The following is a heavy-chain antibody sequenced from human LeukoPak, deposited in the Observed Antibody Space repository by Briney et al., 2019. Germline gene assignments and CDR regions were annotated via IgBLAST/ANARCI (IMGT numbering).Heavy chain of an antibody. V-gene: IGHV3-23*01. D-gene: IGHD6-13*01. J-gene: IGHJ4*02. CDR3: AKESSSWYYFDY. CDR2: ISGSGGST. Sequence: GGSLRLSCAASGFTFSRYAMNWVRQAPGKGLEWVSAISGSGGSTYYADSVKGRFTISRDNSKNTLYLQMNSLRAEDTAVYYCAKESSSWYYFDYWGQGTLVTVSS. CDR1: GFTFSRYA.